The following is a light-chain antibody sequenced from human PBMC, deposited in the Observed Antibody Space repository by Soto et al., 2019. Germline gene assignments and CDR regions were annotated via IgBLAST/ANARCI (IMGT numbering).Light chain of an antibody. CDR1: PGISHY. CDR2: GAS. Sequence: DFQMTQSPSSLSASVGDTVTITCRASPGISHYLAWYQQKPGKSPTLLIYGASTLQPGVPSRFGGRGSGTAFTLTIGSLQPEDVDTYHGQNYNSAPFTFGPGTKVEVK. J-gene: IGKJ3*01. CDR3: QNYNSAPFT. V-gene: IGKV1-27*01.